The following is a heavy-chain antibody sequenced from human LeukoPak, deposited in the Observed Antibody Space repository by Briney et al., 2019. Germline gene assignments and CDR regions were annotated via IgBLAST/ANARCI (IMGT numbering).Heavy chain of an antibody. V-gene: IGHV4-59*11. CDR3: ARGNYVDWFDP. J-gene: IGHJ5*02. CDR2: IYHTGST. Sequence: SENLSLTCTVSGGSFSNHYWSWIRQPPGKGLEWIGYIYHTGSTNYNPSLKSRVTISVDTSKNQFSLKLSSLTAADTAVYYCARGNYVDWFDPWGQGTQVTVSS. CDR1: GGSFSNHY. D-gene: IGHD1-7*01.